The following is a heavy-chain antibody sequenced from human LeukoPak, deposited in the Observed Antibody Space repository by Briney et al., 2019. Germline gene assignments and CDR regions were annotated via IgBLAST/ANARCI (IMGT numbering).Heavy chain of an antibody. V-gene: IGHV3-33*01. CDR1: GFTFSSYG. J-gene: IGHJ4*02. CDR3: ARVGGYTYYDFWTGSDY. CDR2: IWYDGSNK. Sequence: PGGSLRLSCAASGFTFSSYGMHWVRQAPGKGLEWVAVIWYDGSNKYYADSVKGRFTISRDNSKNTLYLQMNSLRAEDTAVYYCARVGGYTYYDFWTGSDYWGQGTLVTVSS. D-gene: IGHD3-3*01.